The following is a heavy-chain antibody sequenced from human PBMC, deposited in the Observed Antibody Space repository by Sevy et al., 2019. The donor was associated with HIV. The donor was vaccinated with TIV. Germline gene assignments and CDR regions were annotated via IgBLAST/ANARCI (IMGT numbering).Heavy chain of an antibody. Sequence: GGSLRLSCAASGFTFTNYXMXWXXXAPGKGLVWVSGVDNDGSGTNYADSVKGRFTISRDNAKNTVYLQMNSLRAEDTAVYYCTRDMYGIDYWGQGTLVTVSS. D-gene: IGHD2-8*01. V-gene: IGHV3-74*01. CDR2: VDNDGSGT. J-gene: IGHJ4*02. CDR1: GFTFTNYX. CDR3: TRDMYGIDY.